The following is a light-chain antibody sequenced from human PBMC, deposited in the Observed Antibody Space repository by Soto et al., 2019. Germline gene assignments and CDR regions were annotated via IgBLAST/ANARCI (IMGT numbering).Light chain of an antibody. V-gene: IGKV3-15*01. J-gene: IGKJ5*01. CDR3: QQYNNWPPIT. CDR1: QSASSN. Sequence: EIVFTQSPATLSVSPAERATLSCRASQSASSNLARFPPEPCQGSRVLIYGASTRATGIPARFSGSGSGTAFTLTISSLQSEDFAVYYCQQYNNWPPITFGQGTRLEIK. CDR2: GAS.